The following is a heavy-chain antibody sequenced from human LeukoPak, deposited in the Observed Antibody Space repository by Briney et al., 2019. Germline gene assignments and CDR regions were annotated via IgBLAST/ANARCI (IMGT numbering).Heavy chain of an antibody. J-gene: IGHJ4*02. D-gene: IGHD6-13*01. Sequence: SVKDSCKASGGTFCSYAISWVRQAPGQGLEWMGRIIPIFGTANYAQKFQGRVTITTDGSTSTAYMELSSLRSEDTAVYYCARMPLPAGTIEDYWGQGTLVTVSS. CDR1: GGTFCSYA. V-gene: IGHV1-69*05. CDR2: IIPIFGTA. CDR3: ARMPLPAGTIEDY.